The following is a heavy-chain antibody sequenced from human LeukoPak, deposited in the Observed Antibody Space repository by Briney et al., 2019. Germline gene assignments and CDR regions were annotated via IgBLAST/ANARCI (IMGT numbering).Heavy chain of an antibody. Sequence: GSLRLSCAASGFTFSSYAMSWVRQAPGKGLEWVSAISGSGGSTYYADSVKGRFTISRDNSKNTLYLQMNSLRAEGTAVYYCARDQGLERRINYYYYGMDVWGQGTTVTVSS. CDR1: GFTFSSYA. CDR3: ARDQGLERRINYYYYGMDV. V-gene: IGHV3-23*01. CDR2: ISGSGGST. J-gene: IGHJ6*02. D-gene: IGHD1-1*01.